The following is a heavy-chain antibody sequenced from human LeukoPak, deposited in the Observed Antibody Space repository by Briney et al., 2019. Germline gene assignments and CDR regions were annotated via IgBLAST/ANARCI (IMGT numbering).Heavy chain of an antibody. CDR2: ISSSGNII. D-gene: IGHD3-22*01. V-gene: IGHV3-48*03. CDR1: GFTFSSYE. CDR3: ARDTLYYDSSGYRAFDI. Sequence: PGGSLRLSCAASGFTFSSYEMNWVRQAPGKGLEWVSYISSSGNIIYSAGSVKGRFTISRDNAKNSLYLQMNSLTAEDTAVYYCARDTLYYDSSGYRAFDIWGQGTMVTVSS. J-gene: IGHJ3*02.